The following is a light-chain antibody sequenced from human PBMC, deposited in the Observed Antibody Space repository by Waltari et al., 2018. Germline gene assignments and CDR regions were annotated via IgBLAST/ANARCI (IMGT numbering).Light chain of an antibody. V-gene: IGLV2-11*01. Sequence: QSALTQPRSVSGSPGQSVTISCTGISSDVGDYNFVSWYQHHPGKAPKLIIHDITQRPSGIPARFSGSKSVNTASLTIAGLQAEDEADYYCCSYVGSHTNWVFGGGTKLTVL. CDR1: SSDVGDYNF. CDR2: DIT. J-gene: IGLJ3*02. CDR3: CSYVGSHTNWV.